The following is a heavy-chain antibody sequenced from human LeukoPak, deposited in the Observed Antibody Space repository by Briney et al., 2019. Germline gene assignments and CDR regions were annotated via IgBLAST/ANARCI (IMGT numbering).Heavy chain of an antibody. CDR3: ARGNSPDYYYYYMDV. Sequence: GASVKVSCKASGYTFTGYYMHWVRQAPGQGLEWMGWMNPNSGNTGYAQKFQGRVTMTRNTSISTAYMELSSLRSEDTAVYYCARGNSPDYYYYYMDVWGKGTTVTISS. V-gene: IGHV1-8*02. D-gene: IGHD4-11*01. CDR1: GYTFTGYY. CDR2: MNPNSGNT. J-gene: IGHJ6*03.